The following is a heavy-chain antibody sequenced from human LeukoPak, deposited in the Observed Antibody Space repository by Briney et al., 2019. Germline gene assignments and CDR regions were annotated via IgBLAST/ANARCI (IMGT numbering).Heavy chain of an antibody. V-gene: IGHV3-7*03. D-gene: IGHD3-22*01. CDR2: IKQDGSEK. Sequence: PGGSLRLSCAASGFTFSSYWMSWVRQAPGKGLEWVANIKQDGSEKYYVDSVKGRFTISRDNAKNSLYLQMNSLRAEDTAVYYCARDSSSGYYYWFDPWGQETLVTVSS. J-gene: IGHJ5*02. CDR3: ARDSSSGYYYWFDP. CDR1: GFTFSSYW.